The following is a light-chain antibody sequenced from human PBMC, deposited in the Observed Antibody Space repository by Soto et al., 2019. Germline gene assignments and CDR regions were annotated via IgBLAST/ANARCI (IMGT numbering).Light chain of an antibody. Sequence: QSVLTQPPSVSGAPGQRVTISCTGSSSNIGANYDVQWYQQLPGTAPKLLIYGNSNRPSGVPDRFSGSKSGTSASLAITGLQADDGADYYCQSYDSSLSAHYVFGTGTKVTVL. V-gene: IGLV1-40*01. J-gene: IGLJ1*01. CDR2: GNS. CDR1: SSNIGANYD. CDR3: QSYDSSLSAHYV.